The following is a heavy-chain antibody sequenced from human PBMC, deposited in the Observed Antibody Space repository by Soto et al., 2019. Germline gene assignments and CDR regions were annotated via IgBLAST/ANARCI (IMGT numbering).Heavy chain of an antibody. CDR1: GGSISSYY. CDR2: IYTSGST. CDR3: ARGPAGYSYGLYYFDY. D-gene: IGHD5-18*01. Sequence: SETLSLTCTVSGGSISSYYWSWIRQPAGKGLEWIGRIYTSGSTNYNPPLKSRVTMSVDTSKNQFSLKLSSVTAADTAVYYCARGPAGYSYGLYYFDYWGQGTLVTVSS. J-gene: IGHJ4*02. V-gene: IGHV4-4*07.